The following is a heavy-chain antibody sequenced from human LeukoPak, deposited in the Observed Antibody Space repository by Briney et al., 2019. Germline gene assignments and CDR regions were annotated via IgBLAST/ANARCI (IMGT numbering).Heavy chain of an antibody. CDR2: ISYDGSNK. J-gene: IGHJ4*02. CDR1: GFTFSSYA. D-gene: IGHD1-26*01. V-gene: IGHV3-30-3*01. Sequence: GGSLRLSCAASGFTFSSYAMHWVRQAPGKGLEWVAVISYDGSNKYYADSVKGRFTISRDNSKNTLYLQMNSLRAEDTAVYYCAKDVGKWESLHFFDYWGQGTLVTVSS. CDR3: AKDVGKWESLHFFDY.